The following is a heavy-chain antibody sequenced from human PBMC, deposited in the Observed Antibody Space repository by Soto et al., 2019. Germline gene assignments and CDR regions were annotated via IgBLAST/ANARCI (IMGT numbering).Heavy chain of an antibody. CDR2: ISYDGRNE. CDR1: GFTFSNYA. V-gene: IGHV3-30*04. Sequence: QVQLVESGGGVVPPGRSLRLSCEASGFTFSNYAMHWVRQAPGKGLEWVAVISYDGRNENYADSVKGRFTISRDNSKSTLYLQMNSLRAEDTAVYYCARDAFEQWLYAGFDHWGQGTLVTVSS. D-gene: IGHD6-19*01. CDR3: ARDAFEQWLYAGFDH. J-gene: IGHJ4*02.